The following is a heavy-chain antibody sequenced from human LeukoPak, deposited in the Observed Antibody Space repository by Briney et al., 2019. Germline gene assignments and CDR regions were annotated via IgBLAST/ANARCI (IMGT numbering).Heavy chain of an antibody. Sequence: ASVKVSCKASGYTFTTYYIHWARQAPGQGLEWMGIINPNGGSTTYAQKFQGRVTMTRDTSTSTVYMELSSPRSEDTAVFYCARDSIVGATRFDLWGRGTLVTVSS. CDR2: INPNGGST. J-gene: IGHJ2*01. CDR3: ARDSIVGATRFDL. CDR1: GYTFTTYY. D-gene: IGHD1-26*01. V-gene: IGHV1-46*01.